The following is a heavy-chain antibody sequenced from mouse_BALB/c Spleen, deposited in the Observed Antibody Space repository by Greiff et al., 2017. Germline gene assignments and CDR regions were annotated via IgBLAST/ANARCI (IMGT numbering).Heavy chain of an antibody. CDR3: ARRRGPQGYAMDY. CDR2: ISCYNGAT. Sequence: LVKTGASVKISCKASGYSFTGYYMHWVKQSHGKSLEWIGYISCYNGATSYNQKFKGKATFTVDTSSSTAYMQFNSLTSEDSAVYYCARRRGPQGYAMDYWGQGTSVTVSS. J-gene: IGHJ4*01. D-gene: IGHD3-1*01. CDR1: GYSFTGYY. V-gene: IGHV1S34*01.